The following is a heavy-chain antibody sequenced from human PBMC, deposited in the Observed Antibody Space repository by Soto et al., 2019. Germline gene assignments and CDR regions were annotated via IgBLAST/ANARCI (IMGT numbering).Heavy chain of an antibody. CDR3: AKDANDFWSGYWMNYYYYYGMDV. CDR1: GFTFSSYG. Sequence: PGESLKISCAASGFTFSSYGMHWVRQAPCKGLEWVAVISYYGSNKYYADSVKGRFTISRDNSKNTLYLQMNSLRAEDTAVYYCAKDANDFWSGYWMNYYYYYGMDVWGQGTRVTVS. V-gene: IGHV3-30*18. D-gene: IGHD3-3*01. J-gene: IGHJ6*02. CDR2: ISYYGSNK.